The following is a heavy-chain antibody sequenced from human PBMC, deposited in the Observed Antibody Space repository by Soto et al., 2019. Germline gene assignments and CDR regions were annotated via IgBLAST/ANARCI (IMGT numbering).Heavy chain of an antibody. D-gene: IGHD6-19*01. V-gene: IGHV3-23*01. CDR3: ANGPEQWLVTIQTYYYYGMDV. CDR2: ISATGDLT. Sequence: GSLRLSCVGSGFTFNKYAVNWVRQAPGKGLEWLSMISATGDLTRYADSVRGRFTVSRDNSMNTVYLQMNSLRAEDTAVYYCANGPEQWLVTIQTYYYYGMDVWGQGTTVTVSS. CDR1: GFTFNKYA. J-gene: IGHJ6*02.